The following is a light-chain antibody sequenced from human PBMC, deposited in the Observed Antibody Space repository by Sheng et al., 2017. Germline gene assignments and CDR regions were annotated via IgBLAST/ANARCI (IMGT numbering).Light chain of an antibody. Sequence: DIVMTQSPDSLAVSLGERATINCKSSQSLLYSSNNKNYLAWYQQKPGQPPKLLIYWASTRESGVPDRFSGSGSGTDFTLTISSLQAEDVAVYYCQQYYSAPFTFGQGTNLEI. J-gene: IGKJ2*01. CDR3: QQYYSAPFT. V-gene: IGKV4-1*01. CDR2: WAS. CDR1: QSLLYSSNNKNY.